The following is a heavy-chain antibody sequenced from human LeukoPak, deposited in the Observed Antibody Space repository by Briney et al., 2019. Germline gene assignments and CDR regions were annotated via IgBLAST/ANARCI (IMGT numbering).Heavy chain of an antibody. V-gene: IGHV4-34*01. CDR3: ARGGKSSGWYPRWGYFQH. CDR1: GGSFSGYY. CDR2: INHSGST. D-gene: IGHD6-19*01. Sequence: SETLSLTCAVYGGSFSGYYWSWIRQPPGKGLEWIGAINHSGSTNYNPSLKSRVTISVDTSKNQFSLKLSSVTAADTAVYYCARGGKSSGWYPRWGYFQHWGQGTLVTVSS. J-gene: IGHJ1*01.